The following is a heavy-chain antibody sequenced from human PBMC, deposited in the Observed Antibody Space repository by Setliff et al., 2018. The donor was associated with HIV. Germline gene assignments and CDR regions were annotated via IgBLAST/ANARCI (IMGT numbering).Heavy chain of an antibody. V-gene: IGHV4-59*08. D-gene: IGHD4-17*01. CDR1: GGSISTYF. J-gene: IGHJ4*02. CDR2: IYITGDT. Sequence: SETLSLTCTVSGGSISTYFWSWVRQTPGKGMEWIGYIYITGDTDYNPSLKSRVTISVDTSKNQFSLTLTSVTATDTAVYYCARHRNDDYFLKAYFDSLGQGALVTVSS. CDR3: ARHRNDDYFLKAYFDS.